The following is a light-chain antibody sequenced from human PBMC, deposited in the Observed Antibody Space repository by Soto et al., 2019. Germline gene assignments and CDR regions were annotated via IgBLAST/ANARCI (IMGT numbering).Light chain of an antibody. V-gene: IGKV1-5*01. CDR1: QSISSW. CDR3: QQYESFSAT. CDR2: DVS. J-gene: IGKJ1*01. Sequence: DIQVTQSASTLSASVVDRVTITCRASQSISSWLAWYQQKPGKAPKFLIYDVSALPRGVPPRFSGSGSGTQFNLTISGLQTDDFATYYCQQYESFSATFGPGTKVDIK.